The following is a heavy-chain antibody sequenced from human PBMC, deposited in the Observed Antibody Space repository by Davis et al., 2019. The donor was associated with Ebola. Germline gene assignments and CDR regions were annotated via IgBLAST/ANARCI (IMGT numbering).Heavy chain of an antibody. D-gene: IGHD4-17*01. CDR1: GFAFSTYG. CDR2: VWNDGSHE. V-gene: IGHV3-30*02. J-gene: IGHJ6*02. Sequence: GESLKISCAASGFAFSTYGMWWVRQAPGKGPEWVAVVWNDGSHEDHAGSVKGRFTISRDNSRNTLYLQLSSLRPEDTAVYYCAKRNGDFPSYFYGMDVWGQGTTVTVSS. CDR3: AKRNGDFPSYFYGMDV.